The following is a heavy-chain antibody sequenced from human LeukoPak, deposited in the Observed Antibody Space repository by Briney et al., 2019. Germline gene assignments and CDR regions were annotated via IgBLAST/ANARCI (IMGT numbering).Heavy chain of an antibody. D-gene: IGHD3-3*01. CDR2: ITPIFGTA. CDR1: GGTFSNFA. V-gene: IGHV1-69*13. Sequence: SVKVSCTASGGTFSNFAINWVRQAPGPGLEWMGGITPIFGTANYAQKFQGRVTITADESTSTAYMELSSLRSEDTAVYYCARDMGDYDFYFNYWGQGTLVTVSS. CDR3: ARDMGDYDFYFNY. J-gene: IGHJ4*02.